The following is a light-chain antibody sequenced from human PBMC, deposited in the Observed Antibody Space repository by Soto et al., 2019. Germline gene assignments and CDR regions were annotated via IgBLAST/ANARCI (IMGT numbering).Light chain of an antibody. V-gene: IGKV3-15*01. CDR3: QQYNNWPPWT. CDR2: GAS. CDR1: QSVSSN. J-gene: IGKJ1*01. Sequence: IVMTQSPATLSVSPGERATLSCRASQSVSSNLAWYQRRPGQAPRLLIYGASTRATGIPARFSGSGSETEFTLTISSLQSEDCAVYYCQQYNNWPPWTFGQGTKVE.